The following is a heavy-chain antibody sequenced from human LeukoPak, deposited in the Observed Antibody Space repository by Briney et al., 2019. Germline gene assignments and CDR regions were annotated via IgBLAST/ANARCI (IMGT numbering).Heavy chain of an antibody. D-gene: IGHD3-10*01. CDR1: GFTVSSSY. CDR2: IYSGGST. Sequence: GGSLRLSCAASGFTVSSSYMSWVRQAPGKGLEWVSVIYSGGSTYYADSVKGRFTISRDNSKNTLYLQMNSLRAEDTAVYYCARDVITMVRGVINGMDVWGQGTTVTVSS. J-gene: IGHJ6*02. CDR3: ARDVITMVRGVINGMDV. V-gene: IGHV3-53*01.